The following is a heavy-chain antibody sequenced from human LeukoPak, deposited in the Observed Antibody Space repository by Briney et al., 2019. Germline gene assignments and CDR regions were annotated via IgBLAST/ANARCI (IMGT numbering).Heavy chain of an antibody. CDR2: INPSGGST. D-gene: IGHD2-2*01. CDR1: GYTFTSYY. Sequence: GASVKVSCKASGYTFTSYYMHWVRQAPGQGLEWMGIINPSGGSTSYAQKFQGRVTMTRDMSTSTVYMELSSLRSEDTAVYYCARGDIVVVPAAPFHPPHYYYYYMDVWGKGTTVTISS. CDR3: ARGDIVVVPAAPFHPPHYYYYYMDV. J-gene: IGHJ6*03. V-gene: IGHV1-46*01.